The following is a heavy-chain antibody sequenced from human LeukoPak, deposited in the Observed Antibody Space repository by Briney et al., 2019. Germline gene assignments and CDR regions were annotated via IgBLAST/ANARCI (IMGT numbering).Heavy chain of an antibody. CDR3: ARDGESGSYLDY. D-gene: IGHD1-26*01. CDR2: IWYDGSND. Sequence: GGSLRLSCTASGFNFGSDAMHWVRQAPGKGLEWVAFIWYDGSNDHYADSVKGRFTISRDNSKNTVCLQMNSLRVEDTAVYYCARDGESGSYLDYWGQGTLVTVSS. CDR1: GFNFGSDA. J-gene: IGHJ4*02. V-gene: IGHV3-33*01.